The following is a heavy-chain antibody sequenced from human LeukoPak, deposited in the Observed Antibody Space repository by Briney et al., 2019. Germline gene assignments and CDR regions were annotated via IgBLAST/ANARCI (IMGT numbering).Heavy chain of an antibody. J-gene: IGHJ4*02. D-gene: IGHD3-16*01. Sequence: PGGSLRLPCAASGFRFSAYAMNWVRQAPGKGLEWVSSIGSSGSYMYYGDSVKGRFTVSRDNAKNSLYLEMNSLRAEDTAVYFCAREDYGSGTPTIDYWGQGTLVSVAS. CDR3: AREDYGSGTPTIDY. CDR2: IGSSGSYM. V-gene: IGHV3-21*01. CDR1: GFRFSAYA.